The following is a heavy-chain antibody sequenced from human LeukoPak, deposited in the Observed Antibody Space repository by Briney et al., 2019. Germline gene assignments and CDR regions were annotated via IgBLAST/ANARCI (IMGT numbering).Heavy chain of an antibody. CDR3: ARGGDGYNYEGDY. Sequence: SVRVSCKASGGTFSSYAISWVRQAPGQGLEWMGGIIPIFGTANYAQKFQGRVTITADESTSTAYMELSSLRSEDTAVYYCARGGDGYNYEGDYWGQGTLVTVSS. D-gene: IGHD5-24*01. CDR1: GGTFSSYA. J-gene: IGHJ4*02. V-gene: IGHV1-69*13. CDR2: IIPIFGTA.